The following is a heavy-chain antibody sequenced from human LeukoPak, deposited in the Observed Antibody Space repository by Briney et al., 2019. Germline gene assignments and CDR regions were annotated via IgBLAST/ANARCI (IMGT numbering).Heavy chain of an antibody. D-gene: IGHD3-10*01. J-gene: IGHJ6*03. Sequence: ASVKVSCKASGGTFSSYAISWVRQAPGQGLEWMGGIIPIFGTANYAQKFQGRVTITADESTSTAYMELSSLRSEDTAVYYCARDRGENYYYYMDVWGKGTTVTVSS. CDR3: ARDRGENYYYYMDV. V-gene: IGHV1-69*13. CDR1: GGTFSSYA. CDR2: IIPIFGTA.